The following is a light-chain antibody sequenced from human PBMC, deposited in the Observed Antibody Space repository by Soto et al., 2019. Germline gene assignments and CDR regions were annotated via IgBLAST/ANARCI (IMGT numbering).Light chain of an antibody. J-gene: IGKJ1*01. Sequence: DIQMTQSPSTLSASVGDRVTITCRASQTISSWLAWYQQKPGKAPKLLIYKASSLESGVPSRFSGSGSGTEFTLTISSXQPDDFATYYCQHYNSYPVTFGQGTKVDIK. CDR3: QHYNSYPVT. CDR2: KAS. CDR1: QTISSW. V-gene: IGKV1-5*03.